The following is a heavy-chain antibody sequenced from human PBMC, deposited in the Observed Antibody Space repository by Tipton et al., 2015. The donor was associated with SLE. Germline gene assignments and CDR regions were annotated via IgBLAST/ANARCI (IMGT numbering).Heavy chain of an antibody. CDR2: ISNSDTT. CDR3: AGAWQGYCSGGTCYVLDY. J-gene: IGHJ4*02. Sequence: LRLSCTVSGGSLSSHYWSWIRQAPGKGLEWIGYISNSDTTNYNPSLKSRVTISVDTSKNQFSLKLRSVTAADTAVYYCAGAWQGYCSGGTCYVLDYWGQGTLVTVSS. CDR1: GGSLSSHY. V-gene: IGHV4-59*11. D-gene: IGHD2-15*01.